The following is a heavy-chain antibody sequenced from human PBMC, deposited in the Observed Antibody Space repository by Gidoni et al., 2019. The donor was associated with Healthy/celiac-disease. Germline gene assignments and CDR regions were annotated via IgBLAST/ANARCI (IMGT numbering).Heavy chain of an antibody. J-gene: IGHJ4*02. D-gene: IGHD3-10*01. Sequence: GGGLVEPGGSLRLSCAASGFTFSSYAMSWVRQAPGKGLEWVSAISGSGGSTYYADSVKGRFTISRDNSKNTLYLQMNSLRAEDTAVYYCAKVSALDRLNSLLWFGELYDYWGQGTLVTVSS. CDR1: GFTFSSYA. CDR2: ISGSGGST. V-gene: IGHV3-23*01. CDR3: AKVSALDRLNSLLWFGELYDY.